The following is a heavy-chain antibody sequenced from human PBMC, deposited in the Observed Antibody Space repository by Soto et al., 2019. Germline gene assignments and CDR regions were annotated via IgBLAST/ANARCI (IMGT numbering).Heavy chain of an antibody. CDR2: IYYSGST. V-gene: IGHV4-31*03. J-gene: IGHJ4*02. CDR3: ARDRPYYYDSSGYYPPIGYFDY. D-gene: IGHD3-22*01. CDR1: GGSISSGGYY. Sequence: SETLSLTCTVSGGSISSGGYYWSWIRQHPGKGQEWIGYIYYSGSTYYNPSLKSRVTISVDTSKNQFSLKLSSVTAADTAVYYCARDRPYYYDSSGYYPPIGYFDYWGQGTLVTVSS.